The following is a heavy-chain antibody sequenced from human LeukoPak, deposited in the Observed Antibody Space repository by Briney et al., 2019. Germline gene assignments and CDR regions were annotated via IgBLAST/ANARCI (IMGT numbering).Heavy chain of an antibody. J-gene: IGHJ5*02. CDR3: ARDSSLEPPNDNWFDP. Sequence: GGSLRLSCAASGFTFSSYSMNWVRQAPGKGLEWVSSISSISTYIYYADSVKGRFTISRDNAKNSLYLQMSSLRAEDTAVYYCARDSSLEPPNDNWFDPWGQGTLVTVSS. D-gene: IGHD1-14*01. CDR1: GFTFSSYS. CDR2: ISSISTYI. V-gene: IGHV3-21*01.